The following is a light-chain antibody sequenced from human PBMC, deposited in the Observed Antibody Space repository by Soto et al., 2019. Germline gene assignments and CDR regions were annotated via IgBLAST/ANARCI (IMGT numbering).Light chain of an antibody. CDR3: QELNFYPPA. Sequence: DVQLTQSPTFLSASIGDSVTIPCRASQGISTDLAWYQQKPGKAPKLLIYAASTLQSGVPSRFSGSGLGTEFTLTVSGLQPEDSATYYCQELNFYPPAFGPGTKLAIK. CDR2: AAS. J-gene: IGKJ3*01. V-gene: IGKV1-9*01. CDR1: QGISTD.